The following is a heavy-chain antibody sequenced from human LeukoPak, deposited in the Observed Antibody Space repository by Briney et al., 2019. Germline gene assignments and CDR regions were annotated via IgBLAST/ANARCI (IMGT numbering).Heavy chain of an antibody. Sequence: SETLSLTCTVSGGSISSYSYCWGWIRQPPGKGLEWIGIIYYSGGTYYNPSLKSRVTISVDTSKNQFPLKLSSVTAADTAVYYCARRITMVRGPNVNWFDPWGQGTLVTVSS. V-gene: IGHV4-39*01. J-gene: IGHJ5*02. CDR1: GGSISSYSYC. CDR3: ARRITMVRGPNVNWFDP. CDR2: IYYSGGT. D-gene: IGHD3-10*01.